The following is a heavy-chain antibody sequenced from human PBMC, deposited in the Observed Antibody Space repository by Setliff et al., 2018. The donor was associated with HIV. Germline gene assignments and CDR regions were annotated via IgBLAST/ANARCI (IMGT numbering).Heavy chain of an antibody. D-gene: IGHD3-3*01. CDR1: GGSIDSTSYY. Sequence: TSETLSLTCTVSGGSIDSTSYYWGWIRQPPGKGLEWIGSIYYSGTTYYNPSLRSRVAISVDTSHNQFSLRLRSVTAADTAVYYCARPSLGIGGGSMFNNWGQGTLVTVSS. CDR3: ARPSLGIGGGSMFNN. J-gene: IGHJ4*02. CDR2: IYYSGTT. V-gene: IGHV4-39*01.